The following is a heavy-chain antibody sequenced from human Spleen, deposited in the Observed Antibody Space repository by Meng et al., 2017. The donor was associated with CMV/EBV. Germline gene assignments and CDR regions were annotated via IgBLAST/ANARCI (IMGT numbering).Heavy chain of an antibody. J-gene: IGHJ4*02. V-gene: IGHV1-46*01. D-gene: IGHD5-12*01. CDR1: GSTFSSNY. Sequence: ASVKVSCKASGSTFSSNYMHCVRQAPGQGLEWLGVINPSGSSTSYAQKFQGRVTMTRDTSTSKVYMEMSSLRSEDTDVYYCARDPFPRGYDYYFDYWGQVTLVTVS. CDR3: ARDPFPRGYDYYFDY. CDR2: INPSGSST.